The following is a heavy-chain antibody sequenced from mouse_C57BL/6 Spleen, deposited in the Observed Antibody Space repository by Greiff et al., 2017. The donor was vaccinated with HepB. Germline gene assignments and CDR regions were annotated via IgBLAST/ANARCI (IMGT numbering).Heavy chain of an antibody. V-gene: IGHV5-9-1*02. CDR2: ISSGGDYI. CDR3: TRGGDWYWYFDV. CDR1: GFTFSSYA. D-gene: IGHD4-1*01. Sequence: EVQVVESGEGLVKPGGSLKLSCAASGFTFSSYAMSWVRQTPEKRLEWVAYISSGGDYIYYADTVKGRFTISRDNARNTLYLQMSSLKSEDTAMYYWTRGGDWYWYFDVWGTGTTVTVSS. J-gene: IGHJ1*03.